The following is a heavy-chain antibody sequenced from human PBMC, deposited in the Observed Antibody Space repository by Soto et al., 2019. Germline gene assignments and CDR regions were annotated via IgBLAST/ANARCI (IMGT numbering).Heavy chain of an antibody. V-gene: IGHV3-23*01. CDR2: ISGSGGST. D-gene: IGHD5-12*01. CDR1: GFTFSSYA. CDR3: AKGRDIVATVGSWFDP. J-gene: IGHJ5*02. Sequence: EVQLLESGGGLVQPGGSLRLSCAASGFTFSSYAMSWVRQAPGKGLEWVSAISGSGGSTYYADSVKGRFTISRDNSKNTLYLQMNSLRAEDTAVYYCAKGRDIVATVGSWFDPWGQGTLVTVSS.